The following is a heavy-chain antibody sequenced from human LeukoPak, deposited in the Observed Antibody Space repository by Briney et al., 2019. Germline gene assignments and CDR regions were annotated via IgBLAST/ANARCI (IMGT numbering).Heavy chain of an antibody. V-gene: IGHV3-48*04. J-gene: IGHJ4*02. CDR3: ARYYGGKGDY. D-gene: IGHD4-23*01. Sequence: GGSLRLSCAASGFTFSSYSMNWLRQAPGKGVEGVSYISRSSSTIYYPDSVKGRFTISRDNAKNSLYLQMNSLRAEDTSVYYCARYYGGKGDYWGQGTLVTVSS. CDR2: ISRSSSTI. CDR1: GFTFSSYS.